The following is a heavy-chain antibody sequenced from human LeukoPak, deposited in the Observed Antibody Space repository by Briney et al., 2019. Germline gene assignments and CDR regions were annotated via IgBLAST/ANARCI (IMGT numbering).Heavy chain of an antibody. V-gene: IGHV4-59*01. Sequence: SETLSLTCTVSGGSISIYYWNWIRQPPGKGLEWIGYIYYSGSTNYNPSLKSRVTISVDTSKDQFSLKLSSVTAADTAVYYCARGGDYNYGKYYFDYWGQGTLVTVSS. J-gene: IGHJ4*02. CDR3: ARGGDYNYGKYYFDY. CDR1: GGSISIYY. D-gene: IGHD3-10*01. CDR2: IYYSGST.